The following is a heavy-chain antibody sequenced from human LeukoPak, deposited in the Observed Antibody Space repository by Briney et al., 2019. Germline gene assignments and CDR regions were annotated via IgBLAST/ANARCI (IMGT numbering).Heavy chain of an antibody. V-gene: IGHV4-34*01. D-gene: IGHD6-13*01. Sequence: SETLSLTCAVYGGSFSGYYWSWIRQPPGKGLEWIGEINHSGSTNYNPSLKSRVTISVDTSKNQFSLKLSSVTAADTAVYYCARGRGVYHFDYWGQGTLVTVSS. CDR3: ARGRGVYHFDY. CDR1: GGSFSGYY. J-gene: IGHJ4*02. CDR2: INHSGST.